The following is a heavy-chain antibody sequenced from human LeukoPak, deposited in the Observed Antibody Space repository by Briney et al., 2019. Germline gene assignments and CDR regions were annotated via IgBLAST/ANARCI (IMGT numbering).Heavy chain of an antibody. CDR2: ISAYNGNT. V-gene: IGHV1-18*01. D-gene: IGHD2-2*01. J-gene: IGHJ6*02. CDR1: GYTLTSYG. CDR3: ARQDCSSTSCYVSYYYYGMDV. Sequence: GASVKVSCKASGYTLTSYGISWVGQAPGQGREWMGWISAYNGNTHYAQKLQGRVTMTTDTSTSTAYMELRSLRSDDTAVYYCARQDCSSTSCYVSYYYYGMDVWGQGTTVTVSS.